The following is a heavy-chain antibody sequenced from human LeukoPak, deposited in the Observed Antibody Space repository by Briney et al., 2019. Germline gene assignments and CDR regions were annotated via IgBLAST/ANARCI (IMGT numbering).Heavy chain of an antibody. D-gene: IGHD4-17*01. CDR1: GFTFSSYA. V-gene: IGHV3-23*01. CDR3: AKEVSISATVTTDVDY. CDR2: ISGSGGST. J-gene: IGHJ4*02. Sequence: GGSLRLSCAASGFTFSSYAVSWVRQAPGKGLEWVSAISGSGGSTYYADSVKGRFTISRDNSKNTLYLQMNSLRAEDTAVYYCAKEVSISATVTTDVDYWGQGTLVTVSS.